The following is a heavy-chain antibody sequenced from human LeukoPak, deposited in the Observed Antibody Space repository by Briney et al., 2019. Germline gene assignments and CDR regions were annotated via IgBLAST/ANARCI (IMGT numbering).Heavy chain of an antibody. Sequence: SETLSLTCTVSGGSMSSSGQYWGWIRQSPVKGLEWIGSIYYSGSTYYNPSLKSRVTISVDTSKNQFSLELRSVTAADTAVYYCARNMTAISRLDVFDIWGPGTMVTVS. CDR3: ARNMTAISRLDVFDI. CDR2: IYYSGST. D-gene: IGHD2-21*02. CDR1: GGSMSSSGQY. V-gene: IGHV4-39*01. J-gene: IGHJ3*02.